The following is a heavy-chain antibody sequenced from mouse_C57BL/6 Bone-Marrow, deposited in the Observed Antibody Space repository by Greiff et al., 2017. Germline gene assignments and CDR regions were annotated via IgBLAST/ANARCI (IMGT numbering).Heavy chain of an antibody. Sequence: VQLQQSGAELVRPGASVKLSCKASGYTFTDYYINWVKQRPGQGLEWIARIYPGSGNTYYNEKFKGKATLTAEKSSSTAYMQLSSLTSEDSAVYFCAREGDGALYFDYWGQGNTRTVSS. J-gene: IGHJ2*01. D-gene: IGHD3-3*01. V-gene: IGHV1-76*01. CDR1: GYTFTDYY. CDR3: AREGDGALYFDY. CDR2: IYPGSGNT.